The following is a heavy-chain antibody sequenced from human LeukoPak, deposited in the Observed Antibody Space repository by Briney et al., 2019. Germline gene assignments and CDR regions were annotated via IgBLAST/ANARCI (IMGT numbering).Heavy chain of an antibody. CDR2: IYHSGNT. V-gene: IGHV4-30-4*08. CDR3: ARGGTRITIVGVVINDFDY. D-gene: IGHD3-3*01. CDR1: GGSISSGDYY. Sequence: SQTVSLTCTVSGGSISSGDYYWSWIRQPPGKGLEWIGYIYHSGNTYYNPSLKSRLTISVDTPRNQFSLKLRSVTAADTAVYYCARGGTRITIVGVVINDFDYWGQGTLVTVSS. J-gene: IGHJ4*02.